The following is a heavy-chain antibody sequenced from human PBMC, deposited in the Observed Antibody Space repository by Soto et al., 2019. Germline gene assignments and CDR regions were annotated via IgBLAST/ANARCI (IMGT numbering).Heavy chain of an antibody. D-gene: IGHD3-22*01. CDR2: IIPIPGTT. CDR3: ARGPDRSGFYLFDF. J-gene: IGHJ4*02. CDR1: GGTFSNHA. V-gene: IGHV1-69*01. Sequence: QVQLVQSGAEVRKPGSSVKVSCKASGGTFSNHAISWVRQAPGQGPEWMGGIIPIPGTTSYPQKFQGRVTISADESMTTAYMELNSLRSDDTAVYYCARGPDRSGFYLFDFWGQGTLVTVSS.